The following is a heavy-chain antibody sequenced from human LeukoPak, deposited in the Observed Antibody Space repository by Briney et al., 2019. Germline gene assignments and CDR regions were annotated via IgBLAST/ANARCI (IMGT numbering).Heavy chain of an antibody. CDR3: ASGFGGSFPPGAFDI. Sequence: XFPGDSDTRYSPSFQGQVTISADKSISTAYLQWSSLTASDTAMYYCASGFGGSFPPGAFDIWGQGTMLTVSS. CDR2: XFPGDSDT. V-gene: IGHV5-51*01. J-gene: IGHJ3*02. D-gene: IGHD1-26*01.